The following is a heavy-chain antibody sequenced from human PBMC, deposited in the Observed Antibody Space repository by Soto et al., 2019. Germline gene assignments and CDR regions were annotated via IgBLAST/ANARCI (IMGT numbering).Heavy chain of an antibody. CDR1: GFSLSTSGVG. Sequence: SGPTLVNPTQTLTLTCTFSGFSLSTSGVGVGWIRQPPGKALDWLALIYWDDDKRYSPSLKSRLTITKDNSKNQVVLTITNMDPVDTATYYCAHRYCSSTSCNRVYYNCFDPWGQGTPVTVSS. CDR3: AHRYCSSTSCNRVYYNCFDP. J-gene: IGHJ5*02. D-gene: IGHD2-2*01. V-gene: IGHV2-5*02. CDR2: IYWDDDK.